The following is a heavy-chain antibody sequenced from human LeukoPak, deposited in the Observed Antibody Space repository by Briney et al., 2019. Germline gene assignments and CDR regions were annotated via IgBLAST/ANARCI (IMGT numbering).Heavy chain of an antibody. V-gene: IGHV1-46*01. CDR1: GNTFTSYY. CDR3: ARGSVNTYYYYGMDV. J-gene: IGHJ6*02. Sequence: ASVKVSCKASGNTFTSYYMHWVRQAPGQGLEWMGIINPSGGSTSYAQKFQGRVTMTRDTSTSTVYMELSSLRSEDTAVYYCARGSVNTYYYYGMDVWGQGTTVTVSS. CDR2: INPSGGST. D-gene: IGHD4-11*01.